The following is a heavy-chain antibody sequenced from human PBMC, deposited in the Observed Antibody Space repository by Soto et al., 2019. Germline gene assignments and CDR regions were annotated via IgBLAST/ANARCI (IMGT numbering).Heavy chain of an antibody. J-gene: IGHJ5*02. V-gene: IGHV4-4*02. D-gene: IGHD2-15*01. CDR3: AGLGMVAAHREFDP. Sequence: LETLCLTCAVSNGTIISSNWWTWVRQPPGKGLEWIGEINQSGSPNYNPSLRSRVTISVDKSKSQFFLKLSSVTAADTAIYYCAGLGMVAAHREFDPWGQGTLVTVS. CDR2: INQSGSP. CDR1: NGTIISSNW.